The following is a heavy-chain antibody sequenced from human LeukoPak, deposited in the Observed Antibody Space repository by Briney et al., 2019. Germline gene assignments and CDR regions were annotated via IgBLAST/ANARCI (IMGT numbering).Heavy chain of an antibody. J-gene: IGHJ6*03. CDR1: GGSFSGYY. CDR3: ARGVCGGDCYWAYYYYYYMDV. V-gene: IGHV4-34*01. CDR2: IYYSGST. Sequence: KASETLSLTCAVYGGSFSGYYWSWIRQPPGKGLEWIGSIYYSGSTYYNPSLKSRVTISVDTSKNQFSLKLSSVTAADTAVYYCARGVCGGDCYWAYYYYYYMDVWGKGTTVTVSS. D-gene: IGHD2-21*02.